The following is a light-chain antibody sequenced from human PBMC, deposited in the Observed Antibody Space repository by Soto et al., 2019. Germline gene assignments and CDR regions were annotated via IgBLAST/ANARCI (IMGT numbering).Light chain of an antibody. J-gene: IGKJ5*01. CDR3: QNYGGSIT. CDR1: QSVSSSY. V-gene: IGKV3-20*01. Sequence: EIVLTQSPGTLSLSVGDTVTLSCRASQSVSSSYLAWYQHKPGQAPRLLIYGASRRATGIPDRFSGSGSGTDFTLTITSLDPEDFAVYYCQNYGGSITFGQGTRLEI. CDR2: GAS.